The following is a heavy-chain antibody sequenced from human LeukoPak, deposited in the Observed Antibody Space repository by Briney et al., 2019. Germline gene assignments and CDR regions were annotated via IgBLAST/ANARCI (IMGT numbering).Heavy chain of an antibody. D-gene: IGHD3-22*01. CDR1: GYTFTSYG. J-gene: IGHJ4*02. Sequence: ASVKVSCKASGYTFTSYGISWVRQAPGQGLEWMGWISPYNGNTNYAQKLQGRVTMTTDTSTSTAYMDLRSLRSDDTAVYYCARKLYDSSRYGQTYYFDYWGQGTLVAVSS. CDR3: ARKLYDSSRYGQTYYFDY. V-gene: IGHV1-18*01. CDR2: ISPYNGNT.